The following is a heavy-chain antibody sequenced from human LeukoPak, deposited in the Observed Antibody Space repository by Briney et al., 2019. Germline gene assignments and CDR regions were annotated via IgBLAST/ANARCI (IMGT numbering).Heavy chain of an antibody. J-gene: IGHJ5*02. CDR3: ARDRHGSGSANSFDP. CDR2: IYSRGST. V-gene: IGHV4-59*01. D-gene: IGHD3-10*01. Sequence: PSETLSLTCTVSGGSISGYYWSWIRQPPGKGLEWIAYIYSRGSTNYNPSLKSRVTISVDTSKNQFSLRLISVTAADTAVYYCARDRHGSGSANSFDPWGQGILVTVSS. CDR1: GGSISGYY.